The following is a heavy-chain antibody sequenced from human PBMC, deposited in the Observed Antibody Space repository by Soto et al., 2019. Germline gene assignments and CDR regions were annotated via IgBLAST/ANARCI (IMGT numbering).Heavy chain of an antibody. J-gene: IGHJ3*02. V-gene: IGHV4-34*01. CDR2: MSHSGGT. Sequence: QVQLQQWGAGLLKPSETLSLTCAVYGGFVSSGSYYWSWIRQPPGKGLEWIGEMSHSGGTRFNPSLKSRVTISVDTSKNQFSRKMSSVTAADTALYYCARVERGTATTVVDAFDIWGPGTMVTVSS. CDR1: GGFVSSGSYY. CDR3: ARVERGTATTVVDAFDI. D-gene: IGHD1-1*01.